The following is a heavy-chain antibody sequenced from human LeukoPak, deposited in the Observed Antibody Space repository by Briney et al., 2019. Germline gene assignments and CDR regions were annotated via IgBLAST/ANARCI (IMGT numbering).Heavy chain of an antibody. J-gene: IGHJ4*02. Sequence: ASVKVSCKASGYTFTSYDINWVRQATGQGLEWMGWMNPNSGNTGYAQKFQGRVTMTRNTSISTAYMELSSLRSEDTAVYYCARAQISYSGYDFFWRSRDRFDYWGQGTLVTVSS. CDR1: GYTFTSYD. V-gene: IGHV1-8*01. D-gene: IGHD5-12*01. CDR3: ARAQISYSGYDFFWRSRDRFDY. CDR2: MNPNSGNT.